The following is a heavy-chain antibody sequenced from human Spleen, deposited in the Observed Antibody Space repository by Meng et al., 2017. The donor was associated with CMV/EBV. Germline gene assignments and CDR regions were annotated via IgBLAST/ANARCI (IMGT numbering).Heavy chain of an antibody. V-gene: IGHV4-39*07. CDR1: GGSISSSSYY. CDR2: IYSRGNT. Sequence: QVQLQEAGPGLVKPSETLSLTCTVSGGSISSSSYYWGWIRQPPGKGLEWIGSIYSRGNTYYNPSLKSRVTISVDSSKNQFSLTLSSVTAADTAVYYCARELLQGGDYCYWGQGTLVTVSS. CDR3: ARELLQGGDYCY. J-gene: IGHJ4*02. D-gene: IGHD4-17*01.